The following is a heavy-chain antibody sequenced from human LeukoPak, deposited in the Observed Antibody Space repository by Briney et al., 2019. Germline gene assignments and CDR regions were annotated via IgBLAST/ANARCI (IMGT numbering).Heavy chain of an antibody. CDR2: IYPGDSDT. CDR1: GYSFTSYW. CDR3: ARLLRNIAAAVYYFDY. D-gene: IGHD6-13*01. Sequence: GESLKISCKGSGYSFTSYWIGWVRQLPGKGLEWMGIIYPGDSDTRYSPSFQGQVTISADKSISTAYLQWSSLKASDTAMYYCARLLRNIAAAVYYFDYWGQGTLVTVSS. V-gene: IGHV5-51*01. J-gene: IGHJ4*02.